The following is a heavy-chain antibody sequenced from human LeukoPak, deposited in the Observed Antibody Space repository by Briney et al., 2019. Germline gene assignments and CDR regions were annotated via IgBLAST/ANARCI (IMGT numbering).Heavy chain of an antibody. Sequence: GASVTVSCKASGGTFSSYAISWVRQAPGQGLEWMGGIIPIFGTANYAQKFQGRVTITADESTSTAYMELSSLRSEDTAVYYCARRADGVVVVPAASEYYYYYMDVWGKGTTVTVSS. V-gene: IGHV1-69*13. CDR1: GGTFSSYA. D-gene: IGHD2-2*01. CDR3: ARRADGVVVVPAASEYYYYYMDV. CDR2: IIPIFGTA. J-gene: IGHJ6*03.